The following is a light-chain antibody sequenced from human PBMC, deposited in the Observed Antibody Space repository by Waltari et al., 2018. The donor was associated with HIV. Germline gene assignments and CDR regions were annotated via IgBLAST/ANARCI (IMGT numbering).Light chain of an antibody. Sequence: SYVLTQPPSVSVALGHTARITCGGNNIGSKSANWYHKKQGQATVLVVHDDSDRPSGIPERFFGFNSGNTATLTISRVEAGDKADYYCQVWDSSSDLVVFGGGSKLTVL. V-gene: IGLV3-21*02. J-gene: IGLJ2*01. CDR2: DDS. CDR1: NIGSKS. CDR3: QVWDSSSDLVV.